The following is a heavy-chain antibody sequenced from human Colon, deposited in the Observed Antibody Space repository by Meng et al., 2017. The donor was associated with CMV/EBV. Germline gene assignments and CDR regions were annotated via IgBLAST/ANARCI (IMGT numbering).Heavy chain of an antibody. CDR2: ISWNSDTI. J-gene: IGHJ4*02. CDR1: GFTFDDHV. D-gene: IGHD2/OR15-2a*01. V-gene: IGHV3-9*01. CDR3: AKDRSISQLFYDFDS. Sequence: GGSLRLSCVGSGFTFDDHVMHWVRQVPGKGLEWVSGISWNSDTIGYMDSAKSRFTISRDNAKNSLSLEMNSLRPEDTGLYYCAKDRSISQLFYDFDSWGQGTLVTVSS.